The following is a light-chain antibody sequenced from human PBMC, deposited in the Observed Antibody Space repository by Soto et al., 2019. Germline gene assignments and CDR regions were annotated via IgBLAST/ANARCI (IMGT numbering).Light chain of an antibody. Sequence: DIQMTQSPSTLSASVGDRVTFTCLASQSISTWLALYQPKPGKAPKLLLYDASTLQSGVPSRFSGSGSATDFTLTISRLQPDDFATYYCQQYKNYPCTCGQGTKVDIK. V-gene: IGKV1-5*01. CDR1: QSISTW. CDR3: QQYKNYPCT. J-gene: IGKJ1*01. CDR2: DAS.